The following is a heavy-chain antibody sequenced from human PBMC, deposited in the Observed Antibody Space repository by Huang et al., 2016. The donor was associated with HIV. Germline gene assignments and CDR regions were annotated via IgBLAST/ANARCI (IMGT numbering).Heavy chain of an antibody. CDR2: IYYSGNT. D-gene: IGHD6-19*01. CDR3: VRHGRVAGHYYNNMDV. J-gene: IGHJ6*02. V-gene: IGHV4-39*01. Sequence: LQLQESGPGLVKSSETLSLICTVSGGSISSSSYYWGWIRQPPGKGPEWIGSIYYSGNTYYNPPLKSRVTTSVDTSKNQFSLKVNSVTAADTAVYYCVRHGRVAGHYYNNMDVWGRGTTVTVSS. CDR1: GGSISSSSYY.